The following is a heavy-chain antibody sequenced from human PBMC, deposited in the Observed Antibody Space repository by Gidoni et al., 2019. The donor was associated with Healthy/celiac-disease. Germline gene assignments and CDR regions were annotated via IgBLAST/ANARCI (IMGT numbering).Heavy chain of an antibody. V-gene: IGHV1-2*02. CDR2: INPNSGGT. CDR1: GYPFTGYY. CDR3: ARGLLWFGELSGYFDY. J-gene: IGHJ4*02. D-gene: IGHD3-10*01. Sequence: QEQLVQSGAEVKKPGASVKVSCKASGYPFTGYYMHWVRQAPGQGLEWMGWINPNSGGTNYAQKFQGRVIMTRETSISTAYKELSRLRSDDTAVYYCARGLLWFGELSGYFDYWGQGTLVTVSS.